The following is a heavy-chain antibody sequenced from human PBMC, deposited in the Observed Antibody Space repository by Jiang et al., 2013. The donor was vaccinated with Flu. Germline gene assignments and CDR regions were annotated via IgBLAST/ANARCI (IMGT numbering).Heavy chain of an antibody. D-gene: IGHD2-21*02. CDR2: IKSKTDGGTT. Sequence: GLVKPGGPLDSPVQPLDSTFSNAWMSWVRQAPGKGLEWVGRIKSKTDGGTTDYAAPVKGRFTISRDDSKNTLYLQMNSLKTEDTAVYYCTTRHARRVVTAIVDAFDIWGQGTMVTVSS. CDR1: DSTFSNAW. V-gene: IGHV3-15*01. J-gene: IGHJ3*02. CDR3: TTRHARRVVTAIVDAFDI.